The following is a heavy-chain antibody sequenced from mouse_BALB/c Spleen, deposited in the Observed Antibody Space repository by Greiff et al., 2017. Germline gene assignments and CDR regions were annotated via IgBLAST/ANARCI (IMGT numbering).Heavy chain of an antibody. V-gene: IGHV5-17*02. J-gene: IGHJ2*01. CDR2: ISSGSSTI. D-gene: IGHD1-2*01. CDR1: GFTFSSFG. Sequence: EVKLVESGGGLVQPGGSRKLSCAASGFTFSSFGMHWVRQAPEKGLEWVAYISSGSSTIYYADTVKGRFTISRDNPKNTLFLQMTSLRSEDTAMYYCARVLYGPLDYWGQGTTLTVSS. CDR3: ARVLYGPLDY.